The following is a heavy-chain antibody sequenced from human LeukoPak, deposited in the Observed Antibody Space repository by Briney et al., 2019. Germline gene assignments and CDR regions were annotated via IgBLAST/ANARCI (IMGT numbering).Heavy chain of an antibody. V-gene: IGHV4-34*01. Sequence: SETLSLTCAVYGGSFSGYYWSWIRQPPGKGLEWIGEINHSGSTNYNPSLKSRVTVSVDTSKNQFSLKLSSVTAADTAVYYCARVTRRPYYYYYYMDVWGKGTTVTVSS. D-gene: IGHD3-3*01. J-gene: IGHJ6*03. CDR2: INHSGST. CDR1: GGSFSGYY. CDR3: ARVTRRPYYYYYYMDV.